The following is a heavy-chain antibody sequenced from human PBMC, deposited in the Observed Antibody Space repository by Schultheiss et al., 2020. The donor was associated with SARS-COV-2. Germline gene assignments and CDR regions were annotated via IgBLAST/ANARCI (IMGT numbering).Heavy chain of an antibody. J-gene: IGHJ4*02. Sequence: LSCTVSGGSISSGDYYWSWIRQPPGKGLEWIGYIYYSGSTNYNPSLKSRVTISVDTSKNQFSLKLNSVTAADTAVYYCASVMVVTANHGNSDYWGQGALVTVSS. V-gene: IGHV4-61*08. D-gene: IGHD2-21*02. CDR2: IYYSGST. CDR3: ASVMVVTANHGNSDY. CDR1: GGSISSGDYY.